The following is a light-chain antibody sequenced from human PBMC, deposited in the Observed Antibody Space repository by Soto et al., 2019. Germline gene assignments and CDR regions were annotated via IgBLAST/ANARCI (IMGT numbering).Light chain of an antibody. V-gene: IGKV1-39*01. CDR3: QQYNSYSHT. J-gene: IGKJ5*01. CDR1: ESIRTY. CDR2: AAS. Sequence: DIQMTQSPSSLSASVGDRVTITCRASESIRTYLNWYQQKPGKAPKLLIYAASTLQSGIPSRFSGSGSGTDFIFTISSLQPEDFAAYFCQQYNSYSHTFGQGTRMEIK.